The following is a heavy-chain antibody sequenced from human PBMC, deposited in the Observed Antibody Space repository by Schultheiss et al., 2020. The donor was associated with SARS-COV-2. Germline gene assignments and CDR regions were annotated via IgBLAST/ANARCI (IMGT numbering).Heavy chain of an antibody. D-gene: IGHD5-12*01. CDR1: GFNFNDYD. J-gene: IGHJ4*02. CDR2: IGSGDNT. Sequence: GESLKISCAASGFNFNDYDMHWVRQATGKGLEWVSRIGSGDNTYYLDSVKGRFTISRENAKNSLYLQMNSLRVEDTAVYYCARGAGWSGGDDLDYWGQGTLVTVSS. V-gene: IGHV3-13*01. CDR3: ARGAGWSGGDDLDY.